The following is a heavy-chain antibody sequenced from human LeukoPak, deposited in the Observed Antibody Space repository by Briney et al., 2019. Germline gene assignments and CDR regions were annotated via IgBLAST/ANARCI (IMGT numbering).Heavy chain of an antibody. CDR1: GFTFSTYW. D-gene: IGHD6-6*01. CDR2: IKQDGSEK. J-gene: IGHJ4*02. Sequence: RTGGSLRLSCAASGFTFSTYWMTWVRQAPGKGLEWVANIKQDGSEKYYVDSVKGRFTISRDNAENSLYLQMNSLRVEDTAAYYCARDYRSSSGRSIDYWGQGTLVTVSS. V-gene: IGHV3-7*01. CDR3: ARDYRSSSGRSIDY.